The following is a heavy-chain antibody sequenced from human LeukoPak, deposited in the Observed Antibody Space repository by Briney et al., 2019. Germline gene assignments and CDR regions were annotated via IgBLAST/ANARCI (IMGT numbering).Heavy chain of an antibody. CDR1: GVSISSSNSY. CDR2: IYYSGNT. Sequence: SETLSLTWTVSGVSISSSNSYWGWIRQPPGKGLEWIGGIYYSGNTYYNPSLKSRVTISVDTSKNQFSLKLNSVTAADTAVFFFKQTTPYEILAGPFDYWGQGTLVTVSS. D-gene: IGHD3-9*01. CDR3: KQTTPYEILAGPFDY. V-gene: IGHV4-39*01. J-gene: IGHJ4*02.